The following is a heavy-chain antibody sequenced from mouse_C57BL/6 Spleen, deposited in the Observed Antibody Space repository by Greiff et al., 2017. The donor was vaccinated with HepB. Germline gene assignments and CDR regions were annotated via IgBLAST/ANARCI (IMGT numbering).Heavy chain of an antibody. D-gene: IGHD2-2*01. CDR1: GYTFTSYW. J-gene: IGHJ1*03. V-gene: IGHV1-61*01. CDR3: ARGGYNWYFDV. CDR2: IYPSDSET. Sequence: QVQLKQPGAELVRPGSSVKLSCKASGYTFTSYWMDWVKQRPGQGLEWIGNIYPSDSETHYNQKFKDKATLTVDKSSSTAYMQLSSLTSEDSAVYYCARGGYNWYFDVWGTGTTVTVSS.